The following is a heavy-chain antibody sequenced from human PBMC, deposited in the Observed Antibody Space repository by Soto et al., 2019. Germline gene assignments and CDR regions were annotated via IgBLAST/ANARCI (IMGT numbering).Heavy chain of an antibody. Sequence: EVQLVESGGGLIQPGGSLKLSCAASGFTVGNNYMSWVRQAPGKGLEWVSLIYSTGTTKYADSVKGRFTVSGDNAKNTPYFQTNSLTAEDTAVYYCAKDGRGSGSHYNSFGYWGQGTLVTVSS. V-gene: IGHV3-53*01. D-gene: IGHD3-10*01. CDR2: IYSTGTT. CDR3: AKDGRGSGSHYNSFGY. J-gene: IGHJ4*02. CDR1: GFTVGNNY.